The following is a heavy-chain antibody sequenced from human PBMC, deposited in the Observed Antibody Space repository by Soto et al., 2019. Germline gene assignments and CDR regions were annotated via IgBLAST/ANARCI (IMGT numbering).Heavy chain of an antibody. CDR3: TADHWS. V-gene: IGHV3-15*01. J-gene: IGHJ4*02. CDR2: INRKIDGETT. Sequence: GALRLSCVVFEYTFSDAWMSWVRQAPGKGLEWVDRINRKIDGETTDYAAPVAGRFTIARDDSKNTLYLQMSSLKIEDTAVYFCTADHWSWAQGTLVTVSS. D-gene: IGHD3-3*01. CDR1: EYTFSDAW.